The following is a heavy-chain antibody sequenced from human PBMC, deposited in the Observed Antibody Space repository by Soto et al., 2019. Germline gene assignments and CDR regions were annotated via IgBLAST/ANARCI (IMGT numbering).Heavy chain of an antibody. CDR2: ISYDGSKK. CDR3: AKEGCSSTSCVAFLDV. Sequence: PGGSLRLSCAASGFTFSSSGMHWVRQAPGKGLEWVAVISYDGSKKYYADSVKGRFTISRDNSKDTVCLQMNSLRAEDTAVYYCAKEGCSSTSCVAFLDVWGRGTTVTVSS. V-gene: IGHV3-30*18. D-gene: IGHD2-2*01. J-gene: IGHJ6*02. CDR1: GFTFSSSG.